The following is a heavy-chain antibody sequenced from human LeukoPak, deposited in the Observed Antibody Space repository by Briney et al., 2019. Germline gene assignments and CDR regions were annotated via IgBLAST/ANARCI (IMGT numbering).Heavy chain of an antibody. J-gene: IGHJ6*03. Sequence: PSETLSLTCTVSGGSISSSSYYWAWIRQPPGKGLEWIGSIHYSGSTYYNPSLQSRVTISIDTSKNQFSLKLRFVTAADAAVYYCARVSIDYGSGSYYSRYYYYYYMDVWGKGTTVTVSS. V-gene: IGHV4-39*07. CDR1: GGSISSSSYY. CDR2: IHYSGST. D-gene: IGHD3-10*01. CDR3: ARVSIDYGSGSYYSRYYYYYYMDV.